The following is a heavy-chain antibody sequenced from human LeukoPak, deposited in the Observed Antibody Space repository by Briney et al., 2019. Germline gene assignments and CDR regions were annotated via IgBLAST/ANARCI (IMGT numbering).Heavy chain of an antibody. CDR2: INPNSGGT. CDR1: GYTFTGYY. Sequence: GASVKVSCKASGYTFTGYYMHWVRQAPGQGLEWMGWINPNSGGTNYAQKFQGRVTMTRDTSISTAYMELSRLRSDDTAVYYCARTTKTPWGPVYCYYYMDVWGKGTTVTVSS. V-gene: IGHV1-2*02. J-gene: IGHJ6*03. CDR3: ARTTKTPWGPVYCYYYMDV. D-gene: IGHD3-16*01.